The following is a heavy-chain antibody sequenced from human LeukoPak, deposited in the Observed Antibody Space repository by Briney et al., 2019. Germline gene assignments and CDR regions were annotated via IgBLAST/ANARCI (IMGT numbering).Heavy chain of an antibody. V-gene: IGHV1-69*13. CDR3: ARDYNPRGANDAFDI. CDR1: GYTFTSYA. Sequence: GASVKVSCKASGYTFTSYAISWVRQAPGQGLEWMGGIIPIFGTANYAQKFQGRVTITADESTSTAYMELSSLRSEDTAVYYCARDYNPRGANDAFDIWGQGTMVTVSS. CDR2: IIPIFGTA. D-gene: IGHD1-1*01. J-gene: IGHJ3*02.